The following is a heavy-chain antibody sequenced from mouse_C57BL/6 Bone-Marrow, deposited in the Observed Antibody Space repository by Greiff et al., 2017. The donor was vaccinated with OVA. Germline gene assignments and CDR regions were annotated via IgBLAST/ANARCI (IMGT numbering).Heavy chain of an antibody. Sequence: QVQLQQSGAELMKPGASVKLSCKATGYTFTGYWIEWVKQRPGRGLEWIGEILPGSGSTNYNEKFKGKATFTADTSSNTAYMQLSSLTTEESAIYYFSRGVVYWYCEVWGTGTTVTVSS. J-gene: IGHJ1*03. CDR1: GYTFTGYW. V-gene: IGHV1-9*01. D-gene: IGHD1-1*01. CDR3: SRGVVYWYCEV. CDR2: ILPGSGST.